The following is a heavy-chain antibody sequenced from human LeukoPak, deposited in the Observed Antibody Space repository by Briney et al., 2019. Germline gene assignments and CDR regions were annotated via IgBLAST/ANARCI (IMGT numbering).Heavy chain of an antibody. CDR1: GGSFSGYY. CDR2: IYTSGST. D-gene: IGHD3-9*01. CDR3: ARQYIDILTGYHRGELYWYFDL. J-gene: IGHJ2*01. Sequence: SETLSLTCAVYGGSFSGYYWSWIRQPAGKGLEWIGRIYTSGSTNYNPSLKSRVTISVDTSKNQFSLKLNSVTAADTAVYYCARQYIDILTGYHRGELYWYFDLWGRGTLVTVSS. V-gene: IGHV4-59*10.